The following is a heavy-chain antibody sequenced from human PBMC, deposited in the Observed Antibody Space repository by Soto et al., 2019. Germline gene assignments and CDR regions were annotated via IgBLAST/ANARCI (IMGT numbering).Heavy chain of an antibody. D-gene: IGHD4-17*01. CDR3: ARDLGAPHY. V-gene: IGHV3-48*01. CDR2: IISSSSTI. Sequence: KGLEWVSYIISSSSTIYYADSVKGRFTISRDNAKTSLFLQMNSLRAEETAVYYCARDLGAPHYWGQGTLVTVSS. J-gene: IGHJ4*02.